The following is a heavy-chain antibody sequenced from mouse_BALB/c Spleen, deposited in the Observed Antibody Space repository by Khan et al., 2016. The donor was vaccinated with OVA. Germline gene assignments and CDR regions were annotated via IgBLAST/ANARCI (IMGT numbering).Heavy chain of an antibody. CDR3: ARVYGGDFDY. CDR1: GYSITSDYA. D-gene: IGHD2-10*02. Sequence: KLEESGPGLVKPSQSLSLTCTVTGYSITSDYAWNWIRQFPGNKLEWMGYISYSGNTKYNPSLKSRISVTRDTSKNQIFLQLNSVTAEDTATYYCARVYGGDFDYWGQGTTLTVSS. V-gene: IGHV3-2*02. J-gene: IGHJ2*01. CDR2: ISYSGNT.